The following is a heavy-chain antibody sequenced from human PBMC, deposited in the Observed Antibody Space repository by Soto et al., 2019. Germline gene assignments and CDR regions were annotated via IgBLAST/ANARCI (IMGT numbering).Heavy chain of an antibody. CDR1: GFTVSSNY. J-gene: IGHJ4*02. CDR3: ARSSTWIPFDY. D-gene: IGHD5-18*01. V-gene: IGHV3-66*01. Sequence: GGSLRLSCAASGFTVSSNYMSWVRQAPGKGLEWVSVIYSGGSTYYADSVKGRFTISRDNSKNTLYLQMNSLRAEDTAVYYCARSSTWIPFDYWGQGTLVTVSS. CDR2: IYSGGST.